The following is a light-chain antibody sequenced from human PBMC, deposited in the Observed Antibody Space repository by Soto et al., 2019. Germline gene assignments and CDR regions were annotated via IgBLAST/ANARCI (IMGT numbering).Light chain of an antibody. CDR2: KVS. J-gene: IGKJ1*01. CDR1: QSLVYSDGNTY. CDR3: MQGSHWRWT. Sequence: DVVMTQCPLSLPVTLGQPASISCRSSQSLVYSDGNTYLNWFQQRPGQSPRRPIYKVSNRDSGGADRFTGSVSGTDFTLKISRVETEDVGVYYCMQGSHWRWTFGQGSKVEIK. V-gene: IGKV2-30*01.